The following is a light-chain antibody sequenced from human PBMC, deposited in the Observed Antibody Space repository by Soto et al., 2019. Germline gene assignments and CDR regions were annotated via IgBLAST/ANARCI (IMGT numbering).Light chain of an antibody. CDR2: SYN. CDR1: SSNIGSNT. CDR3: AAWDDSQNGYV. Sequence: QSVLTQPPSASGTPGQRVTISCSGSSSNIGSNTVNWYQQLPGTAPRLLIYSYNQRPSGVPDRFSGSKSVTSASLAISGLQSEDEADYYCAAWDDSQNGYVFGTGTQLTVL. J-gene: IGLJ1*01. V-gene: IGLV1-44*01.